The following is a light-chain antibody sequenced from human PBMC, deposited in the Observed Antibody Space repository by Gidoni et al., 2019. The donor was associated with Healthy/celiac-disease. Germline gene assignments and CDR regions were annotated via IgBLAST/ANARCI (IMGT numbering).Light chain of an antibody. CDR1: QIVSSY. J-gene: IGKJ3*01. Sequence: QSPATLSFPPDETAILSCRASQIVSSYLSCYQQQPGPPPILLIYDASSTATGIPARFSGSGSGTYFTLTISSLEPEDVAVYYCQQRSNWPFTFGPGTKVDIK. CDR2: DAS. V-gene: IGKV3-11*01. CDR3: QQRSNWPFT.